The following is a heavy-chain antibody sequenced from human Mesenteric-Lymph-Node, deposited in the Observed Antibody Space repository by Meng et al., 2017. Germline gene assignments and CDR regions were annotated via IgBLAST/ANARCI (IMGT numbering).Heavy chain of an antibody. V-gene: IGHV4-4*02. CDR2: IHSSGST. CDR1: GGSISSSNW. D-gene: IGHD3-10*01. Sequence: QVQLRESGPGLVKPSGTLSLTCAVSGGSISSSNWWSWVRQPPGKGLEWIGYIHSSGSTYYNPSLRSRLTISVDTSKNQFSLKLSSVTAADTAVYYCARASYGSGSPLGESWFDPWGQGTLVTVSS. CDR3: ARASYGSGSPLGESWFDP. J-gene: IGHJ5*02.